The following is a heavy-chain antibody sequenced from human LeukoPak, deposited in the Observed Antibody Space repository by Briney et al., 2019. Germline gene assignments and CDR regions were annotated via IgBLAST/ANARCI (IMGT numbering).Heavy chain of an antibody. CDR2: IYYSASP. D-gene: IGHD6-13*01. Sequence: SQNLSRKSTVSGGTISSGNDYWSSIRQHPGESLGWNGNIYYSASPYYNPSLRNRFTISIDTSKHLFSLKLTSVTAADTSVYFCAKAPKAATGSGDWLDPWGQGTLVTVSS. CDR1: GGTISSGNDY. J-gene: IGHJ5*02. V-gene: IGHV4-31*03. CDR3: AKAPKAATGSGDWLDP.